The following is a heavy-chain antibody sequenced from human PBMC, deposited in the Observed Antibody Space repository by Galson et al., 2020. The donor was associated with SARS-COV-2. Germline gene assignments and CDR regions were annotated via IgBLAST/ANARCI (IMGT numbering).Heavy chain of an antibody. CDR3: ARDEPTLGYFDWLSHPAFDY. Sequence: ASETLSLTCTVSGGSISSSSYYWGWIRQPPGKGLEWIGSIYYSVSTYYNPSLKSRVTISVDTSKNQFSLKLSSVTAADTAVYYCARDEPTLGYFDWLSHPAFDYWGQGTLVTVSS. J-gene: IGHJ4*02. V-gene: IGHV4-39*07. CDR1: GGSISSSSYY. CDR2: IYYSVST. D-gene: IGHD3-9*01.